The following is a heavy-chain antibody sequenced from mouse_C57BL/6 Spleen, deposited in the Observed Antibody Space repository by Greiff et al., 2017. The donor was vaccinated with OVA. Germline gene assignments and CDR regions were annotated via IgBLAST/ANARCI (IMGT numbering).Heavy chain of an antibody. J-gene: IGHJ4*01. Sequence: EVQLQQSGPELVKPGASVKISCKASGYTFTDYYMNWVKQSHGKSLEWIGDINPNNGGTSYNQKFKGKATLTVDKSSSTAYMELRSLTSEDSAVYYCASTREFITTVQGGAMDYWGQGTSVTVSS. D-gene: IGHD1-1*01. V-gene: IGHV1-26*01. CDR2: INPNNGGT. CDR1: GYTFTDYY. CDR3: ASTREFITTVQGGAMDY.